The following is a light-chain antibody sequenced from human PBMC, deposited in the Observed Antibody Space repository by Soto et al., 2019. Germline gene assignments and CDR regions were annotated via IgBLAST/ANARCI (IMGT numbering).Light chain of an antibody. Sequence: EIVLTQSPDTLSLSPGESATLSCRASQSVGYLAWYQQKPGQAPRLLIYDASNRAAGVPPRFSGSGSGTDFTLTISSLEPEDFAVYYCQQRSNWPPITFGQGTRLEIK. V-gene: IGKV3-11*01. CDR3: QQRSNWPPIT. J-gene: IGKJ5*01. CDR1: QSVGY. CDR2: DAS.